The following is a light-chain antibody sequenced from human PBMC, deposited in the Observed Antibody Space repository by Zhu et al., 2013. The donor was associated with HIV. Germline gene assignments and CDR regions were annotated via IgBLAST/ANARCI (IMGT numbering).Light chain of an antibody. V-gene: IGKV3-20*01. J-gene: IGKJ5*01. Sequence: EIVLTQSPGTLSLSPGERATLSCRASQSVSSGSLAWYQQKPGQAPRLLIYAASSRATGILDRFSGSGSGTDFTLTISRLEPEDFAVYYCQQYGRFPITFGQGTRLEI. CDR3: QQYGRFPIT. CDR1: QSVSSGS. CDR2: AAS.